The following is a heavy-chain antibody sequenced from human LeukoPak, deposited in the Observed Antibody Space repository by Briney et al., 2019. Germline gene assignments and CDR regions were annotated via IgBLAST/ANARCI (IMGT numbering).Heavy chain of an antibody. CDR2: INPNSGST. Sequence: ASVKVSCKASGYTFTGYYMHWVRQAPGQGLEWMGWINPNSGSTNYAQKFQGRVTMTRDTSISTAYMELSRLRSDDTAVYYCARDLASFHYFDYWGQGTLVTVSS. CDR1: GYTFTGYY. J-gene: IGHJ4*02. D-gene: IGHD2-2*01. V-gene: IGHV1-2*02. CDR3: ARDLASFHYFDY.